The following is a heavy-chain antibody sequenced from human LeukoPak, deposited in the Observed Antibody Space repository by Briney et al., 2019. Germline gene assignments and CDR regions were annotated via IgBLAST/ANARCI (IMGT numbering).Heavy chain of an antibody. D-gene: IGHD3-10*01. CDR1: GCSISSGGYS. Sequence: SETLSFTCAVSGCSISSGGYSWSWIRQPPGKGLEWIGYIYHSGSTYYNPSLKSRVTISVDRSKNQFSLKLSSVTAADTAVYYCARGLYGSGSYRNYYYYGMDVWGKGTTVTVSS. J-gene: IGHJ6*04. CDR2: IYHSGST. CDR3: ARGLYGSGSYRNYYYYGMDV. V-gene: IGHV4-30-2*01.